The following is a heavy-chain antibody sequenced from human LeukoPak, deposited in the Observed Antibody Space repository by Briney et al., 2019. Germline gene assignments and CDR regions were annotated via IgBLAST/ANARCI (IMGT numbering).Heavy chain of an antibody. D-gene: IGHD3-3*01. J-gene: IGHJ2*01. Sequence: GGSLRLSCVASGFTFSNHGMSWVRQDPGKGLEWVSSISANSGYTYYAASVKGRFTISRDNSKNTLFLQMNNMGAEDTAIYFCAKIGVTGSWFFDLRGRGTLLSVSS. CDR3: AKIGVTGSWFFDL. V-gene: IGHV3-23*01. CDR1: GFTFSNHG. CDR2: ISANSGYT.